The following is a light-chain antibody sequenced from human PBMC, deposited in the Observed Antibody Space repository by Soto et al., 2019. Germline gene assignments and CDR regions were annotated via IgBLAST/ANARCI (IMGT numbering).Light chain of an antibody. CDR3: QQYNRCPWT. V-gene: IGKV3-15*01. J-gene: IGKJ1*01. CDR1: QSISNN. Sequence: EIVMTQSPATLSVSPGERATLSCRTSQSISNNLAWHQQKPGQAPRLLIYGASIRATAIPSSFSGSGSGTEFTLTISSLQSEDSAVYCCQQYNRCPWTFGQGTKVEIK. CDR2: GAS.